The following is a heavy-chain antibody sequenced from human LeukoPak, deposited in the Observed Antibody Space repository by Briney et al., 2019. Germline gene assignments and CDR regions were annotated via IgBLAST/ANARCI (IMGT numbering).Heavy chain of an antibody. J-gene: IGHJ6*03. CDR2: IRYDGSNK. Sequence: GGSLRLSCAASGFTFSSYGMHWVRQAPGKGLEWVAFIRYDGSNKYYADSVKGQFTISRDNSKNTLYLQMNSLRAEDTAVYYCAKGDPPSRCYYYMDVWGKGTTVTISS. V-gene: IGHV3-30*02. CDR1: GFTFSSYG. CDR3: AKGDPPSRCYYYMDV. D-gene: IGHD4-17*01.